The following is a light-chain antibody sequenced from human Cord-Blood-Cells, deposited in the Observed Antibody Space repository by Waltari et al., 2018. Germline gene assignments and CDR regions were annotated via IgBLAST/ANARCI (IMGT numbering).Light chain of an antibody. J-gene: IGKJ4*01. CDR2: AAS. V-gene: IGKV1-8*01. CDR1: QGISSY. CDR3: QQYYSYPLT. Sequence: AIRMTQSPSSFSASTGDRVTITCRASQGISSYLAWYQQKPGKAPKLLIYAASTLQSGVPSRFSCSGSGTDFTLTISCLQSEDFATDYCQQYYSYPLTFGGGTKVEIK.